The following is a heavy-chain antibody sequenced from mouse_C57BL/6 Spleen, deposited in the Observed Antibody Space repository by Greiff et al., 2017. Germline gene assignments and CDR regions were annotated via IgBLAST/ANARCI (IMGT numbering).Heavy chain of an antibody. Sequence: QLQQSGPELVKPGASVKIPCKASGYTFTDYNMDWVKQSHGKSLEWIGDINPNNGGTIYNQKFKGKATLTVDKSSSTAYMELRSLTSEDTAVYYCARRSYSKGYFDYWGQGTTLTVSS. V-gene: IGHV1-18*01. CDR2: INPNNGGT. D-gene: IGHD2-5*01. CDR3: ARRSYSKGYFDY. CDR1: GYTFTDYN. J-gene: IGHJ2*01.